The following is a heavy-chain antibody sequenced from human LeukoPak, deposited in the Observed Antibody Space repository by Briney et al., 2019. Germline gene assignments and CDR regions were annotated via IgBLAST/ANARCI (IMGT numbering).Heavy chain of an antibody. V-gene: IGHV4-59*01. CDR2: IYYSGST. Sequence: SETLSLTCTVSGGSISSYYWSWIRQPPGKGLEWIGCIYYSGSTNYNPSLKSRVTISVDTSKNQFSLKLSSVTAADTAVYYCAREPSIAAAGTGAFDYWGQGTLVTVSS. CDR1: GGSISSYY. J-gene: IGHJ4*02. D-gene: IGHD6-13*01. CDR3: AREPSIAAAGTGAFDY.